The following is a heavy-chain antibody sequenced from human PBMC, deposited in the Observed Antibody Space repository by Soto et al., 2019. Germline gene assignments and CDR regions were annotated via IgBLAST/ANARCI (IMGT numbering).Heavy chain of an antibody. CDR1: GFSLSTSGVG. D-gene: IGHD4-17*01. CDR3: ARKGSGDYALDY. J-gene: IGHJ4*02. Sequence: QITLKESGPTLVKPTQTLTLTCTLSGFSLSTSGVGVGWIRQSPGKAREWLAVIYWDDVKHYSPSLERRLTITKDTSESEVVLTMTNMDPVDTATYYCARKGSGDYALDYWGQGILVTVSS. V-gene: IGHV2-5*02. CDR2: IYWDDVK.